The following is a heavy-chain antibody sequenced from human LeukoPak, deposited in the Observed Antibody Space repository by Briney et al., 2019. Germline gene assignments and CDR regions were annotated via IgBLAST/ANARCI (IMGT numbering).Heavy chain of an antibody. CDR2: INESGKT. J-gene: IGHJ4*02. D-gene: IGHD2/OR15-2a*01. Sequence: PSETLSLTCAVSGGSLSTYYWSWVRQPPGKGLEWIGEINESGKTNTHPSLKSRITISVDTSKNHFSLNVTSVTAADTAVYFCARRGNRRYAPSFLHEWGQGTPVTVSS. CDR1: GGSLSTYY. CDR3: ARRGNRRYAPSFLHE. V-gene: IGHV4-34*01.